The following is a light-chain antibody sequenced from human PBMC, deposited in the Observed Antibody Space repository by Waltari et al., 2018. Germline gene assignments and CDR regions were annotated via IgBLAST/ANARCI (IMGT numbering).Light chain of an antibody. CDR1: SSNIRSNT. CDR2: SNN. CDR3: AAWDDSLNVSYV. V-gene: IGLV1-44*01. J-gene: IGLJ1*01. Sequence: QSVLTQPPSASGTPAQRVTISCSGSSSNIRSNTLNWYQQLPGTAPKLLIYSNNQRPSGVPDRFSGSKSGTSASLAISGLQSEDEADYYCAAWDDSLNVSYVFGTGTKVTVL.